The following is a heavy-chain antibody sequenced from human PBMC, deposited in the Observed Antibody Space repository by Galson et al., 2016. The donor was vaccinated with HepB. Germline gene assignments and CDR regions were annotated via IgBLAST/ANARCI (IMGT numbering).Heavy chain of an antibody. CDR3: ARDKKVTMFGVVISGGLDP. CDR1: GGSINSGGYY. J-gene: IGHJ5*02. CDR2: IYHSGST. Sequence: TLSLTCTVSGGSINSGGYYWSWIRQHPGKGLEWIGYIYHSGSTHYNPSLKSRVTISVDTAKNQFSLKLSSVTAADTAIYYCARDKKVTMFGVVISGGLDPWGQGTLVTVAS. V-gene: IGHV4-31*03. D-gene: IGHD3-3*01.